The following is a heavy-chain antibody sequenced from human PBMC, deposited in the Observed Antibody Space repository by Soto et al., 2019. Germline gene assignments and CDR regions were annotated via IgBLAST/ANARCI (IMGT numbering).Heavy chain of an antibody. V-gene: IGHV4-31*03. J-gene: IGHJ5*02. CDR2: IYYRGST. D-gene: IGHD6-25*01. CDR1: GGSISSGGYY. Sequence: SETLSLTCTVSGGSISSGGYYWSWLRQHPGKGLEWIGFIYYRGSTYYNPSPKSRVPISEDTSKAKFSLKLSSVTAADTAVYYCAKFSGCGGRNWFDPWGQGTLVTVSS. CDR3: AKFSGCGGRNWFDP.